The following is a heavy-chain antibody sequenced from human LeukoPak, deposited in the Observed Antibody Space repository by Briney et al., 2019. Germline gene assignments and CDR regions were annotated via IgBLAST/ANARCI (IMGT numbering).Heavy chain of an antibody. D-gene: IGHD6-13*01. CDR2: ISYDGSNK. Sequence: PGGSLRLSCAASGFTFSSYGMHWVRQAPGKGLEWVAVISYDGSNKYYADSVKGRFTISRDNSKNTLYLQMNSLRAEDTAVYYCAKDRVAAAGTGWFDPWGQGTLVTVSP. J-gene: IGHJ5*02. V-gene: IGHV3-30*18. CDR3: AKDRVAAAGTGWFDP. CDR1: GFTFSSYG.